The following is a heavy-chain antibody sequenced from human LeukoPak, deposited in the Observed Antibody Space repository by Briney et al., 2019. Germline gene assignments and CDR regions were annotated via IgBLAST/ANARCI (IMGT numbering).Heavy chain of an antibody. D-gene: IGHD6-19*01. CDR1: GLTFSSYA. Sequence: GGSLRLSCAASGLTFSSYAMSWVRQAPGKGLEWVSANSGSGGSTYYADSVKGRFTISRDNSKNTLYLQMNSLRAEDTAVYYCAKGPYSSGWYFDYWGQGTLVTVSS. J-gene: IGHJ4*02. CDR2: NSGSGGST. CDR3: AKGPYSSGWYFDY. V-gene: IGHV3-23*01.